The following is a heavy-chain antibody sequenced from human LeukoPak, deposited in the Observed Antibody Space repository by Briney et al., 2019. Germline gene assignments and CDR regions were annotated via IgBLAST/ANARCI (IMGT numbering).Heavy chain of an antibody. CDR1: GYSFTSYW. V-gene: IGHV5-10-1*01. CDR2: IDPSDSYT. CDR3: ARLPAGLYGMDV. J-gene: IGHJ6*02. D-gene: IGHD2-2*01. Sequence: GESLKISCKGSGYSFTSYWISWVRQMPGKGLEWMGRIDPSDSYTNYSPSFQGHVTISADKSLSTAYLQWSSLKASDTAVYCCARLPAGLYGMDVWGQGTTVTVSS.